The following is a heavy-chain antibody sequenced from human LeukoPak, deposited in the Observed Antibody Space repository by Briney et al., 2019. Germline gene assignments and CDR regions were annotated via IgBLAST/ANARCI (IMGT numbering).Heavy chain of an antibody. Sequence: GESLKISCKGSGYSFTNYWIGWVRQMPGKGLEWMGIIYLGDSDTRYSPSLQGQVTISADKSISIAYLQWSSLKASDTAMYYCARKGRYCSSTNCPFDYWGQGTLVTVSS. CDR2: IYLGDSDT. V-gene: IGHV5-51*01. D-gene: IGHD2-2*01. J-gene: IGHJ4*02. CDR3: ARKGRYCSSTNCPFDY. CDR1: GYSFTNYW.